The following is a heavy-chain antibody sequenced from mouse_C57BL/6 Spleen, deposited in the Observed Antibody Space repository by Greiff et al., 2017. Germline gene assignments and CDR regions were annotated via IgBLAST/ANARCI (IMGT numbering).Heavy chain of an antibody. CDR1: GYTFTNYW. J-gene: IGHJ3*01. CDR2: IYPGGGYT. CDR3: ARPGTGCWFAY. Sequence: QVHVKQSGAELVRPGTSVKMSCKASGYTFTNYWIGWAKQRPGHGLEWIGDIYPGGGYTNYNEKFKGKATLTADKSSSTAYMQVSSLTSEDSAIDCCARPGTGCWFAYWGQGTLVTVSA. D-gene: IGHD4-1*01. V-gene: IGHV1-63*01.